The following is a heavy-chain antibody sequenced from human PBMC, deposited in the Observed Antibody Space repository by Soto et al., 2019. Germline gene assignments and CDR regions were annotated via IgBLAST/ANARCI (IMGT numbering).Heavy chain of an antibody. V-gene: IGHV4-4*02. D-gene: IGHD3-16*01. CDR3: ARDRWGCDYYHYLMAV. Sequence: SETPSLTSAVSGGSISSSNWWSWVRQPPGKKLEWIGEIYHSGSTNYNPSLKSRVTISVDKSKNQFSLKLSSVTAADTAVYYCARDRWGCDYYHYLMAVPGQGTTVPGSS. CDR2: IYHSGST. CDR1: GGSISSSNW. J-gene: IGHJ6*01.